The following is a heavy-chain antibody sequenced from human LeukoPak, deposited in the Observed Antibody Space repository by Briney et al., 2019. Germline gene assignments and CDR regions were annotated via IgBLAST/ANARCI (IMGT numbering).Heavy chain of an antibody. CDR1: GGTFSSYA. CDR2: IIPIFGTA. CDR3: ARGRWWRDAFDI. J-gene: IGHJ3*02. D-gene: IGHD2-15*01. Sequence: EASVTVSCTASGGTFSSYAISWVRQAPGQGLEWMGGIIPIFGTANYAQKLQGRVTMTTDTSTSTAYMELRSLRSDDTAVYYCARGRWWRDAFDIWGQGTMVTVSS. V-gene: IGHV1-69*05.